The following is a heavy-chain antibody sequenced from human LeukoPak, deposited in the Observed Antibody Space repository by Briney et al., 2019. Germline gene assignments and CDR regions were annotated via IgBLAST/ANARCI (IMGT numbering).Heavy chain of an antibody. J-gene: IGHJ4*02. Sequence: ASVKVSCKASGYTFTSFGISWVRQAPGQGPEWMGWISAYNGNTNYVQKFQGRVTMTTDTSTNTAYMELRSLTSDDTAVYYCARDLGLDTTMIFFDFWGQGTLVTVSS. CDR2: ISAYNGNT. D-gene: IGHD5-18*01. CDR1: GYTFTSFG. V-gene: IGHV1-18*01. CDR3: ARDLGLDTTMIFFDF.